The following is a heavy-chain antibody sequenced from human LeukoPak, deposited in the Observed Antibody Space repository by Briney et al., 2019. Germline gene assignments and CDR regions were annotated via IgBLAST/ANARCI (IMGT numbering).Heavy chain of an antibody. CDR1: GFTFSDHF. D-gene: IGHD6-19*01. Sequence: GGSLRLSCAASGFTFSDHFMDWVRQAPGKGLEWVSAIRGSGGGTYYADSVKGRFTISRDNSKNTLYLQMNSLRDEDTALYYCAKAGIGVVGYFDYWGQGTLVTVSS. J-gene: IGHJ4*02. CDR3: AKAGIGVVGYFDY. V-gene: IGHV3-23*01. CDR2: IRGSGGGT.